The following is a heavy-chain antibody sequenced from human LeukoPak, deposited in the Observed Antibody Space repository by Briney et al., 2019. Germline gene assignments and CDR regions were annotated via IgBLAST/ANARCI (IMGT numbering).Heavy chain of an antibody. V-gene: IGHV3-21*01. CDR3: ARCTTGRTFGSLREIKRSREIDY. D-gene: IGHD1-1*01. Sequence: GGSLSFSCGASGFTGWSYAMAWVRQTPGMGLKWFSDISGSGGYNEYTDSVKGRFTISRDNAKNSLYLQMNSLRVEDTAVYYCARCTTGRTFGSLREIKRSREIDYWGQGTLVTVSS. CDR1: GFTGWSYA. J-gene: IGHJ4*02. CDR2: ISGSGGYN.